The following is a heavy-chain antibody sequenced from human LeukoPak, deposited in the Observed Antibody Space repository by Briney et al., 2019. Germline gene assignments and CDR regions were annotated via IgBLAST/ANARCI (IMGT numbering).Heavy chain of an antibody. CDR2: ISSSSSYI. CDR1: GLTFSSYS. D-gene: IGHD3-9*01. V-gene: IGHV3-21*01. CDR3: ARGDYDILTGPQN. Sequence: GGSLRLSCAASGLTFSSYSMNWVRQAPGKGLEWVSSISSSSSYIYYADSVKGRFAISRDNAKNSLYLQMNSLRAEDTAVYYCARGDYDILTGPQNWGQGTLVTVSS. J-gene: IGHJ4*02.